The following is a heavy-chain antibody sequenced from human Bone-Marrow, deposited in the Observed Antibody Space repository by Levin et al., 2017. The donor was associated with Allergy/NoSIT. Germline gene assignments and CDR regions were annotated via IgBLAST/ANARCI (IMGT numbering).Heavy chain of an antibody. CDR2: ISGSGGST. V-gene: IGHV3-23*01. CDR1: GFTFSSYA. CDR3: AKDFIGYCSGGSCPKYFDY. D-gene: IGHD2-15*01. J-gene: IGHJ4*02. Sequence: GGSLRLSCAASGFTFSSYAMSWVRQAPGKGLEWVSAISGSGGSTYYADSVKGRFTISRDNSKNTLYLQMNSLRAEDTAVYYCAKDFIGYCSGGSCPKYFDYWGQGTLVTVSS.